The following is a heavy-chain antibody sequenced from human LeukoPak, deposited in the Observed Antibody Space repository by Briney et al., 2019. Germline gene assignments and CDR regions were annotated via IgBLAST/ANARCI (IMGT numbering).Heavy chain of an antibody. J-gene: IGHJ3*02. CDR2: ISSSSSYI. Sequence: PGGSLRLSCAASGFSFDSFSMNWVRQAPGKGLEWVASISSSSSYIDYVDSLKGRFTISRDNAQNSLYLQMNNLRAEDTAVYFCAKSNYFDAFDMWGQGTMVSVSS. D-gene: IGHD3-10*01. V-gene: IGHV3-21*01. CDR3: AKSNYFDAFDM. CDR1: GFSFDSFS.